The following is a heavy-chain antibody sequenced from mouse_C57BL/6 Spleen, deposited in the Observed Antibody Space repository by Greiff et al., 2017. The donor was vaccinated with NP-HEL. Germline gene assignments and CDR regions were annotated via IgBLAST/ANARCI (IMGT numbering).Heavy chain of an antibody. Sequence: QVQLQQSGPELVKPGASVKISCKASGYAFSSSWMNWVKQRPGKGLEWIGRLYPGDGDTNYNGKFKGKATLTADKSSSTAYMQLSSLTSEDSAVYFCAITTVVATGNYYAMDYWGQGTSVTVSS. CDR3: AITTVVATGNYYAMDY. V-gene: IGHV1-82*01. J-gene: IGHJ4*01. CDR2: LYPGDGDT. CDR1: GYAFSSSW. D-gene: IGHD1-1*01.